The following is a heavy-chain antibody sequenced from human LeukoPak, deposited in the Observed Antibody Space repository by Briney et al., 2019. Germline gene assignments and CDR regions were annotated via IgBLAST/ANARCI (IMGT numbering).Heavy chain of an antibody. J-gene: IGHJ1*01. D-gene: IGHD3-10*01. CDR1: GGSISSYY. Sequence: SETLSLTCPVSGGSISSYYWSWIRQPPGKGLEWIGYIYYSGSTNYNPSLKSRVTISVDTSKNQFSLKLSSVTAADTAVYYCASQMRGVGPEYFQHWGQGTLVTVSS. CDR2: IYYSGST. CDR3: ASQMRGVGPEYFQH. V-gene: IGHV4-59*01.